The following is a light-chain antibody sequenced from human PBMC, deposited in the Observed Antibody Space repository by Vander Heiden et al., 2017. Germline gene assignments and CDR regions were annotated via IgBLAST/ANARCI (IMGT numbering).Light chain of an antibody. CDR2: DAS. J-gene: IGKJ4*01. Sequence: EIVLTQSPGTLSLSPGERATLSCRASQSVGRNYLAWYQQKPGQAPRLLIYDASSRATGIPDRFSGSGSGTDFTLTISRLEPGDFAVYYCQQYASSPLTFGGGTTVEIK. CDR3: QQYASSPLT. CDR1: QSVGRNY. V-gene: IGKV3-20*01.